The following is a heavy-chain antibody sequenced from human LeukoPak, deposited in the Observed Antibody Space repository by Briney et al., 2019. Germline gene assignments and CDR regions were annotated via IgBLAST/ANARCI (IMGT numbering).Heavy chain of an antibody. V-gene: IGHV4-59*08. CDR3: ARQEYYYDSSGYTPAFFDY. CDR1: GGSISSYY. Sequence: PSETLSLTCTVSGGSISSYYWGWIRQPPGKGLEWIGYIYYSGSTNYNPSLKSRVTISVDTSKNQFSLTLSSVTAADTAVYYCARQEYYYDSSGYTPAFFDYWGQGTLVTVSS. D-gene: IGHD3-22*01. J-gene: IGHJ4*02. CDR2: IYYSGST.